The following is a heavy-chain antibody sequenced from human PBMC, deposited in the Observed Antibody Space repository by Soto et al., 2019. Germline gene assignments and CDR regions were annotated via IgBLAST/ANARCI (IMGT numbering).Heavy chain of an antibody. CDR1: GYSFKNYW. D-gene: IGHD1-1*01. V-gene: IGHV5-51*03. Sequence: EVQLVQSGAEVLRPGESLKISCKGFGYSFKNYWIGWVRQMPGKGLEWMGIIYPGDSDTRYSPPFHGQVTISADKSISTAYPQWSTLKASDTAIYYCATESTTATVLGAFDLWGQGTMVTVSS. J-gene: IGHJ3*01. CDR3: ATESTTATVLGAFDL. CDR2: IYPGDSDT.